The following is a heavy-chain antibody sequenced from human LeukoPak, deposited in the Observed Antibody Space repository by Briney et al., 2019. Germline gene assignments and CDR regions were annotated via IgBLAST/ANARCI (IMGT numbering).Heavy chain of an antibody. CDR3: ARLAGLPPPNYYYMDV. J-gene: IGHJ6*03. CDR1: GYSFTSYW. CDR2: IYPGDSDT. Sequence: GESLKISCKGSGYSFTSYWIGWVRQMPGKGLEWMGIIYPGDSDTRYSPSFQGQVTISADKSISTAYLQWSSLKASDTAMYYCARLAGLPPPNYYYMDVWGKGTTVTVSS. D-gene: IGHD3-16*01. V-gene: IGHV5-51*01.